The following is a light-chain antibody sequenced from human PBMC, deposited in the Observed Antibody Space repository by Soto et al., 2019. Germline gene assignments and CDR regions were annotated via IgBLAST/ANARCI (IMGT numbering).Light chain of an antibody. CDR3: QQYYSTLSYT. V-gene: IGKV4-1*01. CDR1: QSVLYSSNNKNY. Sequence: DIVMTQSPDSLAVSLGERATINCKSSQSVLYSSNNKNYLAWYQQKPGQPPKLLIYWASTRESGVPDRFSGSGSGTDFTLTISSLQAEDVAVYYCQQYYSTLSYTFGQGTKLE. J-gene: IGKJ2*01. CDR2: WAS.